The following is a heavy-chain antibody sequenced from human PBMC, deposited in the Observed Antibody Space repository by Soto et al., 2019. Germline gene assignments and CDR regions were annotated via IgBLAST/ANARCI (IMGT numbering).Heavy chain of an antibody. V-gene: IGHV1-69*02. CDR3: ATVVVPAAPGAFDI. D-gene: IGHD2-2*01. CDR1: GGTFSSYT. J-gene: IGHJ3*02. Sequence: QVQLVQSGAEVKKPGSSVKVSCKASGGTFSSYTISWVRQAPGQGLEWMGRIIPILGIANYAQKFQGRVTITADKSTSTDYMELSSLRSEDTAVYYCATVVVPAAPGAFDIWGQGTMVTVSS. CDR2: IIPILGIA.